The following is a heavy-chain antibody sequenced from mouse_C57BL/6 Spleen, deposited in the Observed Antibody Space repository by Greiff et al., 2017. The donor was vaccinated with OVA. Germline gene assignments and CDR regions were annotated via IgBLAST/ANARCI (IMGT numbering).Heavy chain of an antibody. D-gene: IGHD1-1*01. V-gene: IGHV3-6*01. J-gene: IGHJ2*01. CDR3: AREIYYYGSSSF. CDR2: ISYDGSN. CDR1: GYSITSGYY. Sequence: DVKLQESGPGLVKPSQSLSLTCSVTGYSITSGYYWNWIRQFPGNKLEWMGYISYDGSNNYNPSLKNRISITRDTSKNQFFLKLNSVTTEDTATYYCAREIYYYGSSSFWGQGTTLTVSS.